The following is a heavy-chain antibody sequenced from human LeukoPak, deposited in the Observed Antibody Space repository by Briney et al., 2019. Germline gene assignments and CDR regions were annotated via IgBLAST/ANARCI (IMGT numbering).Heavy chain of an antibody. CDR1: GFTFRDYA. CDR3: AIIGCYRGVCASDI. Sequence: GGSLRLSCAASGFTFRDYAIHWVRQAPGRGLEWVTVISPDGRKTQYADSVKGRFTISRDNARNSLYLQMNSLRTEDTAVYYCAIIGCYRGVCASDIWGQGTMVTVSS. V-gene: IGHV3-30*04. J-gene: IGHJ3*02. D-gene: IGHD2-21*01. CDR2: ISPDGRKT.